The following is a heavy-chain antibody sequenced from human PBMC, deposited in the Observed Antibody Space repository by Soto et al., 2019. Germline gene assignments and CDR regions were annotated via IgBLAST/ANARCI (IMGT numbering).Heavy chain of an antibody. J-gene: IGHJ4*02. Sequence: EVQLLESGGGLVQPGGFLRLSCAASGFTFSSYSMSWVRQAPGKGLEWVSSISSSSSYIYYADSVKGRFTISRDNAKNSLYLQMNSLRAEDTAVYYCARDPVADAPYYFDYWGQGTLVTVSS. CDR3: ARDPVADAPYYFDY. D-gene: IGHD6-19*01. CDR2: ISSSSSYI. V-gene: IGHV3-21*01. CDR1: GFTFSSYS.